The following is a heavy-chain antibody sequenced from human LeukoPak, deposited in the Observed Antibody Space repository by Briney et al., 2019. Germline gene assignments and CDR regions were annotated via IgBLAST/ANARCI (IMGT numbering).Heavy chain of an antibody. Sequence: GASVKVSCKASGYTFTGYYMHWVRQAPGQGLEWMGWINPNSGGTNYAQKFQGWVTVTRDTSISTAYMELSRLRSDDTAVYYCARFGCSGGSCYSNWFDPWGQGTLVTVSS. V-gene: IGHV1-2*04. CDR2: INPNSGGT. CDR3: ARFGCSGGSCYSNWFDP. J-gene: IGHJ5*02. D-gene: IGHD2-15*01. CDR1: GYTFTGYY.